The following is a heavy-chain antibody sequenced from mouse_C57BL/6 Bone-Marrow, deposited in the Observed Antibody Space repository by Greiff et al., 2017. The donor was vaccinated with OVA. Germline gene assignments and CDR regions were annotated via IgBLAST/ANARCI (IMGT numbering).Heavy chain of an antibody. V-gene: IGHV1-64*01. Sequence: QVQLQQPGAELVKPGASVKLSCKASGYTFTSYWMHWVKQRPGQGLEWIGMIHPNSGSTNYNEKFKSKATLTVDKSSSTAYMQLSSLTSEDSAVYYGARPYYYGSSPYWYFDVWGTGTTVTVSS. D-gene: IGHD1-1*01. CDR3: ARPYYYGSSPYWYFDV. CDR1: GYTFTSYW. CDR2: IHPNSGST. J-gene: IGHJ1*03.